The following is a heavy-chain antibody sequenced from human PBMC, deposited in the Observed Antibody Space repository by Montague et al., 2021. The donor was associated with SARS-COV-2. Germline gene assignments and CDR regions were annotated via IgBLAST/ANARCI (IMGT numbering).Heavy chain of an antibody. D-gene: IGHD3-10*01. CDR2: INHGGST. CDR3: ARLRDGVVPSPILGVGPYYSSYYMDV. J-gene: IGHJ6*03. Sequence: SETLSLTCAVHGTSFSGYYWNWIRQPPGKGLEWIGEINHGGSTKYSPSLKSRLTISADTSKNQFSLKLTSVAAADTAVYYCARLRDGVVPSPILGVGPYYSSYYMDVWGRGTTVPFSS. V-gene: IGHV4-34*01. CDR1: GTSFSGYY.